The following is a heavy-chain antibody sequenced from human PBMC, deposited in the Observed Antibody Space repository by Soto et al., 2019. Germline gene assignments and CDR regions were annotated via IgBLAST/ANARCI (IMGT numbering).Heavy chain of an antibody. CDR1: GYTFTSYA. CDR3: ARTAAAGYYYYYGMDV. CDR2: INPIFGKT. J-gene: IGHJ6*02. V-gene: IGHV1-3*01. Sequence: GASVKVSCKASGYTFTSYAMHWVRQAPGQRLEWMGWINPIFGKTKYAQKFQGRVTITTDESTSTAYMELSSLRSEDTAVYYCARTAAAGYYYYYGMDVWGQGTTVTVSS. D-gene: IGHD6-13*01.